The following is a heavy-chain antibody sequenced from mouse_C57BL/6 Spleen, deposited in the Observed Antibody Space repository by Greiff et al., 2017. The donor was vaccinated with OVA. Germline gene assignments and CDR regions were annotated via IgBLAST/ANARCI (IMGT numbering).Heavy chain of an antibody. CDR3: ARSDYYDYGGYAMDY. D-gene: IGHD2-4*01. V-gene: IGHV1-64*01. J-gene: IGHJ4*01. CDR1: GYTFTSYW. Sequence: QVQLKQPGAELVKPGASVKLSCKASGYTFTSYWMHWVKQRPGQGLEWIGMIHPNSGSTNYNEKFKSKATLTVDKSSSTAYMQLSSLTSEDSAVYYCARSDYYDYGGYAMDYWGQGTSVTVSS. CDR2: IHPNSGST.